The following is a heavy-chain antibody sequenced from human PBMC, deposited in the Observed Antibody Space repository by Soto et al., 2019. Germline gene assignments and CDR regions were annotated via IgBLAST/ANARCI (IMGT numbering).Heavy chain of an antibody. CDR3: ARDYYDRSGYGWFAP. CDR1: GGSISSYY. D-gene: IGHD3-22*01. V-gene: IGHV4-59*01. J-gene: IGHJ5*02. Sequence: SETLSLTCTVSGGSISSYYWSWIRQPPGKGLEWIGYIYYSGSTNYNPSLKSRVTISVDTSKNQFSLKLSSVTAADTAVYYCARDYYDRSGYGWFAPWGQGTLVPVSS. CDR2: IYYSGST.